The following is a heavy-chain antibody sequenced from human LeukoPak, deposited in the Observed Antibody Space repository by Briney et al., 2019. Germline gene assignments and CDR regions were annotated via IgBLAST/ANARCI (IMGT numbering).Heavy chain of an antibody. CDR3: ITDLGLTMIRGVIVS. D-gene: IGHD3-10*01. CDR2: IKSKGDGETT. V-gene: IGHV3-15*01. J-gene: IGHJ4*02. Sequence: NPGGSLRLSCAASGFTFTNAWMSWVRQAPGKGLEWVGRIKSKGDGETTDYAAPVKGRFTMSNDYSKDTLFLQMNGLMVHDTALYYCITDLGLTMIRGVIVSWGQGTLVTVSS. CDR1: GFTFTNAW.